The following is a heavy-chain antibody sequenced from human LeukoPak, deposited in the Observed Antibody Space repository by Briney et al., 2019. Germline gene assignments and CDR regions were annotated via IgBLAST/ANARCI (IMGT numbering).Heavy chain of an antibody. V-gene: IGHV3-23*01. D-gene: IGHD4-17*01. CDR2: TGDSGGST. J-gene: IGHJ4*02. CDR3: ANGFDYGDPFDY. Sequence: PGGSLRLSCAASGFTFSSYAMNWVRQAPGKGLEWVSATGDSGGSTYYAASVKGRFTISRDNSKNTLYLQMNSLRAEDTAVYYCANGFDYGDPFDYWGQGTLVTVSS. CDR1: GFTFSSYA.